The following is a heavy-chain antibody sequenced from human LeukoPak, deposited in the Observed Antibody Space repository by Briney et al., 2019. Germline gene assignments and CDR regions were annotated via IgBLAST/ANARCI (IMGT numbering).Heavy chain of an antibody. CDR2: ISGSDGRT. CDR1: GFTYSLYA. D-gene: IGHD3-9*01. CDR3: AKDLGAIFADY. J-gene: IGHJ4*02. V-gene: IGHV3-23*01. Sequence: GGPQSLLCAASGFTYSLYAMSWVRKAPGKGREWVSTISGSDGRTYYADSVKGRFTISRDNSKDTLYLQMNSLRAEDTALYYCAKDLGAIFADYWGQGTLVTVSS.